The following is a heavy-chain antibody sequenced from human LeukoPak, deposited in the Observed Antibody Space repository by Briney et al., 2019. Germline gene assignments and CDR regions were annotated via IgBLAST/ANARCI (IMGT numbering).Heavy chain of an antibody. V-gene: IGHV3-21*01. CDR3: ARGPGYSSGWYEDYFDY. J-gene: IGHJ4*02. D-gene: IGHD6-19*01. CDR2: ISSSSSYI. CDR1: GFTFSSYS. Sequence: GGSLRLSCAASGFTFSSYSMNWVRQAPGKGLEWVSSISSSSSYIYYADSVKGRFTISRDNAKNSLYLQMNSLRAEDTAVYYCARGPGYSSGWYEDYFDYWGQGTLVTVSS.